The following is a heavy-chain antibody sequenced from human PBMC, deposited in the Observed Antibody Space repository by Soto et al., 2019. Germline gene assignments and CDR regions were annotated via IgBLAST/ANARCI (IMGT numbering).Heavy chain of an antibody. D-gene: IGHD5-18*01. V-gene: IGHV1-69*06. CDR3: ARGQSGAYSYGLGTWFDP. CDR2: IIPIFGTA. Sequence: ASVKVSCKASGGTFSSYAISWVRQAPRQGLEWMGGIIPIFGTAISEQKFQGRVTITADNAPSTAYMELSSLRSEDTAVSYCARGQSGAYSYGLGTWFDPWGQGTLVTVSS. CDR1: GGTFSSYA. J-gene: IGHJ5*02.